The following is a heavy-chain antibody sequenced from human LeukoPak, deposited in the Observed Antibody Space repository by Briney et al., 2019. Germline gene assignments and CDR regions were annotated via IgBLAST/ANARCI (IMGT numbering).Heavy chain of an antibody. V-gene: IGHV3-11*01. Sequence: GGSLRLSCGASGFSFNESYMTWIRQAPGKGLEWVAYISGRSYSMHYADSVKGRFTISRDNARNSLYLHMNSLRADDTAVYYCARGKRRFDSWGQGTLVTVSS. CDR1: GFSFNESY. CDR3: ARGKRRFDS. CDR2: ISGRSYSM. J-gene: IGHJ4*02.